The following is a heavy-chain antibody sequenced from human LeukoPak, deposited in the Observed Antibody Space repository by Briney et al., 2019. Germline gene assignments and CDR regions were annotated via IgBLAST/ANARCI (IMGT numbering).Heavy chain of an antibody. CDR1: GGSISSSSYY. CDR2: MYYSGST. J-gene: IGHJ6*03. CDR3: ASLRGDYYYYYMDV. V-gene: IGHV4-39*01. Sequence: SETLSLTCTVSGGSISSSSYYWGWIRQPPGKGLEWIGSMYYSGSTYYNPSLKSRVTISVDTSKNQFSLKLSSVTAADTAVYYCASLRGDYYYYYMDVWGKGTTVTVSS.